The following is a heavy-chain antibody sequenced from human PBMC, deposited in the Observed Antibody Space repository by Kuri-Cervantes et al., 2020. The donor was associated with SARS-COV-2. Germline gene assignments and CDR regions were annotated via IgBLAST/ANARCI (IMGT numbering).Heavy chain of an antibody. CDR2: IDWDDDK. V-gene: IGHV2-70*11. CDR3: VRIRAATVIADY. CDR1: GFSLTTSGMF. D-gene: IGHD4-11*01. Sequence: SGPTQVKPTQTLTLTCTFSGFSLTTSGMFVAWIRQPPGKALEWLARIDWDDDKYYKTSLNTRLSISKDTSKDQVVLTMTNMDPVDTATYYCVRIRAATVIADYWGQGTLVTVSS. J-gene: IGHJ4*02.